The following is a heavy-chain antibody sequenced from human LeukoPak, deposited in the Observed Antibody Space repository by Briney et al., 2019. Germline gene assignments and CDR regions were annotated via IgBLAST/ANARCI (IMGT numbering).Heavy chain of an antibody. Sequence: ASVKVSCKASGYTFIDYYMHWVRQAPGQGLEWMGWINPNSGGTSYAQKFQGRVTMTRDTSISTAYMELSRLRSYDTAVYYCARVPLGVYYYDSTGFYFFDYWGQGTLVTVSS. CDR3: ARVPLGVYYYDSTGFYFFDY. CDR2: INPNSGGT. CDR1: GYTFIDYY. V-gene: IGHV1-2*02. D-gene: IGHD3-22*01. J-gene: IGHJ4*02.